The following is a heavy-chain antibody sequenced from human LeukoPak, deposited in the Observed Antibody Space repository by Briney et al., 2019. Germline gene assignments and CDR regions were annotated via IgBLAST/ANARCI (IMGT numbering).Heavy chain of an antibody. J-gene: IGHJ6*03. CDR1: GGSISSYY. D-gene: IGHD5-18*01. Sequence: ASETLSLTCTVPGGSISSYYWSWIRQPPGRGLEWIGYIYYSGSTNYNPSLKSRVTISVDTSKNQFSLKLTSVTAADTAVYYCARTTEGGYTYGYFYDYYMDVWGKGTTVTISS. CDR2: IYYSGST. V-gene: IGHV4-59*01. CDR3: ARTTEGGYTYGYFYDYYMDV.